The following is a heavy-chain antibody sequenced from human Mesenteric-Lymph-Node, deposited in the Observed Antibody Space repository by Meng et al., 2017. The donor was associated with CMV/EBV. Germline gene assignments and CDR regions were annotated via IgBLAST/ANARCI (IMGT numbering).Heavy chain of an antibody. Sequence: GSLRLSCSASGGSISGYYWSGFRQHPGKGLEWIAYLHHSGTNNYNPSLKSRVTISVDTAKNQFSLKMTSVTAADTAVYYCAKNDYVRYFYGMDVWGQGTTVTVSS. V-gene: IGHV4-59*01. CDR1: GGSISGYY. CDR3: AKNDYVRYFYGMDV. J-gene: IGHJ6*02. CDR2: LHHSGTN. D-gene: IGHD3-10*02.